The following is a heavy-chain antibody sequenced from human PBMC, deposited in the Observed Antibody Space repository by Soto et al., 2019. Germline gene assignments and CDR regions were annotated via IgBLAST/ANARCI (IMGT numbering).Heavy chain of an antibody. V-gene: IGHV3-23*01. CDR1: GFSFSSYA. CDR2: ISGSGHI. D-gene: IGHD2-15*01. J-gene: IGHJ6*02. Sequence: QLLESGGGLVQPGGSLRLSCEASGFSFSSYAMSWVRQAPGKGLDWVSTISGSGHIYYADSVKGRFTISRDNAKNSLFLQMNSLRGEDTAVYYCSGCSGGACHKNYGMDVWGQGTTVTVSS. CDR3: SGCSGGACHKNYGMDV.